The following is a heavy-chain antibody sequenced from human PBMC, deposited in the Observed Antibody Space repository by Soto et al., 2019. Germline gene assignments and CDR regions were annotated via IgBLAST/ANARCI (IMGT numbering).Heavy chain of an antibody. Sequence: EVQLLESGGGLVQPGGSLRLSCAASGFTFSSYAMSWVRQAPGKGLEWVSAISGSGGSTYYAYSVKGRFTISRDNSKNTLYLKMNSLRAEDTAVYYCAKSYSSGWYGYFDYWGQGTLVTVSS. D-gene: IGHD6-19*01. CDR2: ISGSGGST. J-gene: IGHJ4*02. CDR1: GFTFSSYA. V-gene: IGHV3-23*01. CDR3: AKSYSSGWYGYFDY.